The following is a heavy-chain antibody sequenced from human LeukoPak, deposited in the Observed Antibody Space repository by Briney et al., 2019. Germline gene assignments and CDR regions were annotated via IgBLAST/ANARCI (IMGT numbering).Heavy chain of an antibody. CDR3: AKDGRWGWELLRPFDY. CDR1: GFTFSSYA. V-gene: IGHV3-23*01. J-gene: IGHJ4*02. Sequence: GGSLRLSCAASGFTFSSYAMSWVRQAPGKGLEWVSGISGSGGSTYYADSVKGRFTISRDNSKNTLYLQMSSLRVEDTAIYYCAKDGRWGWELLRPFDYWGQGTLVTVSS. CDR2: ISGSGGST. D-gene: IGHD1-26*01.